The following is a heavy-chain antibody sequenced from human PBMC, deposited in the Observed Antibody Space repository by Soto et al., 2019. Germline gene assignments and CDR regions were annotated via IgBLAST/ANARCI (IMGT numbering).Heavy chain of an antibody. Sequence: QVQLVQSGAEVKKPGSSVKVSCKASGGTFSRYSITWVRQAPGHGLEWIGRIIPIFGIPTYAQKFQGRVTITADESTSTAYMEQSSLRSDDTAVCYCAREDRDRETGLVPAAIDGMDVWGQGTTVTVSS. J-gene: IGHJ6*02. CDR3: AREDRDRETGLVPAAIDGMDV. D-gene: IGHD2-2*01. CDR1: GGTFSRYS. CDR2: IIPIFGIP. V-gene: IGHV1-69*08.